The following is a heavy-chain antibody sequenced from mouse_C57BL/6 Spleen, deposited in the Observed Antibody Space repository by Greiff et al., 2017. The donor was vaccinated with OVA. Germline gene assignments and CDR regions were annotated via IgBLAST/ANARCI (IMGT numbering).Heavy chain of an antibody. CDR2: IYPGSGST. V-gene: IGHV1-55*01. J-gene: IGHJ4*01. Sequence: VQLQQPGAELVKPGASVKMSCKASGYTFTSYWITWVKQRPGQGLEWIGDIYPGSGSTNYNEKFKSKATLTVDTSSSTAYMQLSSLTSEDSAVYYCTRLVYGSSYGAMDYWGQGTSVTVSS. CDR1: GYTFTSYW. D-gene: IGHD1-1*01. CDR3: TRLVYGSSYGAMDY.